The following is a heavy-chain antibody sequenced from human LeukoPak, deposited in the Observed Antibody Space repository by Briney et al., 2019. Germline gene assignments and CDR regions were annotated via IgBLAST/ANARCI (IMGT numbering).Heavy chain of an antibody. Sequence: GGSLRLSCAASGFTFSSYGMHWVRQAPGKGLEWVAVIWYDGSYKYYADSVKGRFTISRGNSKNTLYLQMNSLRAEDTAVYYCAKGAGRDSSGWYWYFDLWGRGTPVTVSS. V-gene: IGHV3-33*06. CDR1: GFTFSSYG. J-gene: IGHJ2*01. CDR2: IWYDGSYK. CDR3: AKGAGRDSSGWYWYFDL. D-gene: IGHD6-19*01.